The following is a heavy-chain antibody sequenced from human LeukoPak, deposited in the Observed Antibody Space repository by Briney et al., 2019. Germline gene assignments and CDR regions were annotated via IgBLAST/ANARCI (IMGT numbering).Heavy chain of an antibody. CDR2: IKTDGSEK. V-gene: IGHV3-7*03. Sequence: PGGSLRLSCEGSGFTFSNYWMGWVRQAPGKGLQWVANIKTDGSEKYYVDSVKGRFTISRDNAKNSLYLQMNSLRAEDTAVYYCAKVRAPVRTQGGMDVWGQGTTVTVSS. J-gene: IGHJ6*02. D-gene: IGHD3-10*01. CDR1: GFTFSNYW. CDR3: AKVRAPVRTQGGMDV.